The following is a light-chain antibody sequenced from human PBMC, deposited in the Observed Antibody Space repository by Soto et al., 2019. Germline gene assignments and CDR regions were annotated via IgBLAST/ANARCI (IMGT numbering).Light chain of an antibody. Sequence: EVLMTQSPATLSLSPGERATLSCWASETVATNLAWYQQKPGQAPRLLISGAFTRAAGISDWFRGSGSGTEFTLTISSLRSEDSAIYYCQQYFEWPPMTFGQGTKVEI. CDR2: GAF. CDR1: ETVATN. CDR3: QQYFEWPPMT. V-gene: IGKV3-15*01. J-gene: IGKJ1*01.